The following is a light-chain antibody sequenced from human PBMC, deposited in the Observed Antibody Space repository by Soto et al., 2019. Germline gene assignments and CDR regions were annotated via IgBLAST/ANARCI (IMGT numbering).Light chain of an antibody. CDR1: QSISSW. J-gene: IGKJ1*01. Sequence: DIQMTQSPSTLSASVGDRVTTTCRASQSISSWLAWYQQKPGKAPKILIYKASSLESGVPSRFSGSGSGTEFTLTISSLQPEDFASYDCQQYNSYWTFGQGTKVDIK. V-gene: IGKV1-5*03. CDR2: KAS. CDR3: QQYNSYWT.